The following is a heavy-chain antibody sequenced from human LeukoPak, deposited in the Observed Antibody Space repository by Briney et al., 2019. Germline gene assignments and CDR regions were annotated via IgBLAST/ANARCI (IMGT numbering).Heavy chain of an antibody. CDR2: IYTSGST. V-gene: IGHV4-4*07. J-gene: IGHJ3*02. D-gene: IGHD2-15*01. CDR3: ARDLVVRVAVRWSGADAFDI. Sequence: SETLSLTCTVSGGSISSYYWGWIRQPAGKGLEWIGRIYTSGSTNYNPSLKSRVTMSVDTSKNQFSLKLSSVTAADTAVYYCARDLVVRVAVRWSGADAFDIWGQGTMVTVSS. CDR1: GGSISSYY.